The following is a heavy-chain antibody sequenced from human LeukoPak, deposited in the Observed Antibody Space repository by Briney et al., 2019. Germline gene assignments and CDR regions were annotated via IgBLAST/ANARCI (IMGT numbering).Heavy chain of an antibody. CDR1: EYTFTDHG. CDR2: ISAHSTYT. Sequence: GASMKVSCKASEYTFTDHGIRWVRQGPGQGLEWMGYISAHSTYTSYPQEFQGRVTMTRDASMSTAYMELTRLTSDDTAVYYCVREGEGPLSKDFDYWGQGTLVTVSS. CDR3: VREGEGPLSKDFDY. D-gene: IGHD2/OR15-2a*01. V-gene: IGHV1-18*04. J-gene: IGHJ4*02.